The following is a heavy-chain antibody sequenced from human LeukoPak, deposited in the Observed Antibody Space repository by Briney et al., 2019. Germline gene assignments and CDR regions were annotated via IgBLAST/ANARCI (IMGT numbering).Heavy chain of an antibody. CDR2: ISGSGDST. Sequence: GGSLRLSCAASGFTFGSYAMSWVRQAPGKGLEWVSAISGSGDSTNYADSVKGRFAVSRDNSKNTLDLQMSSLRAEDTAVYYCAKREVAAAGLSPPPHFHHWGQGTLVTVSS. CDR3: AKREVAAAGLSPPPHFHH. V-gene: IGHV3-23*01. J-gene: IGHJ1*01. D-gene: IGHD6-13*01. CDR1: GFTFGSYA.